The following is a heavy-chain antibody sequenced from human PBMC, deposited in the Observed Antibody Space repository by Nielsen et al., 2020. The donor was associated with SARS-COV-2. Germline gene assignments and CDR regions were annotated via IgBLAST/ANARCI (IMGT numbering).Heavy chain of an antibody. J-gene: IGHJ4*02. CDR1: GYTLPGSV. D-gene: IGHD3-3*01. CDR2: IGAYNGNT. Sequence: SVKVPCKACGYTLPGSVVSWVRQAPGQGLEWLGWIGAYNGNTNYAQKLQGRVTMTTDTSTSTAYMELRSLRSDDTAVYYCARVLFIGYDFWSGFDYWGQGTLVTVAS. V-gene: IGHV1-18*01. CDR3: ARVLFIGYDFWSGFDY.